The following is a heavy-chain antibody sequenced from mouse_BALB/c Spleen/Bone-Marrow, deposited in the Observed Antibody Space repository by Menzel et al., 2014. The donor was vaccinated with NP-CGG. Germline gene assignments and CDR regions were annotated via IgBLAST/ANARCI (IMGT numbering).Heavy chain of an antibody. CDR3: ARDYGSVGWYFDV. Sequence: VQLQQPGPDLVKPGASVKISCKASGYSFTGYYMHWEKQSHGKSLEWIGRFNPNNGGTSCNQKFKGKGILTVDKSSSTAYMELRSLTSEDSGVYYCARDYGSVGWYFDVWGAGTTVTVSS. D-gene: IGHD1-2*01. V-gene: IGHV1-26*01. CDR1: GYSFTGYY. CDR2: FNPNNGGT. J-gene: IGHJ1*01.